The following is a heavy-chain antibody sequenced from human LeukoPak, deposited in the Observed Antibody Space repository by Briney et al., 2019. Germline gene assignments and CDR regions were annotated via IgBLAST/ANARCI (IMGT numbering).Heavy chain of an antibody. V-gene: IGHV3-30-3*02. Sequence: GGSLRLSCAASGFTFSSYAMHWVRQAPGKGLEWVAVISYDGSNKYYADSVKGRFTISRDNSKNTLYLQMNSLRAEDTAVYYCAKIPVSYSSGWSNFDYWGQGTLVTVSS. D-gene: IGHD6-19*01. CDR2: ISYDGSNK. J-gene: IGHJ4*02. CDR3: AKIPVSYSSGWSNFDY. CDR1: GFTFSSYA.